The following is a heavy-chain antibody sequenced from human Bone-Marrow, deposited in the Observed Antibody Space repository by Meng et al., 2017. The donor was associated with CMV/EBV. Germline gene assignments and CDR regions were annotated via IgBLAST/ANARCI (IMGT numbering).Heavy chain of an antibody. D-gene: IGHD3-16*02. Sequence: SETLSLTCSLSGGFISSSSHYWGWIRQPPGQGLEWIGSIFHSGSTYYNPSLQSRATISADTSKNGFSLKMTSVTAADTAVYYCAREMNKGSHDYVQGSYRSGGIDYWARGTLVTVSS. CDR1: GGFISSSSHY. J-gene: IGHJ4*02. CDR2: IFHSGST. CDR3: AREMNKGSHDYVQGSYRSGGIDY. V-gene: IGHV4-39*07.